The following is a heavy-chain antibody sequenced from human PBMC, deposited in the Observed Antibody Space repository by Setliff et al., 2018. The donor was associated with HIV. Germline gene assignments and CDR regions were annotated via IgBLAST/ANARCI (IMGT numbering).Heavy chain of an antibody. J-gene: IGHJ4*02. CDR3: ARHSTVAAAGFDS. CDR1: GGSFSGHP. V-gene: IGHV4-34*01. CDR2: INRSGRA. D-gene: IGHD6-13*01. Sequence: SETLSLTCAVYGGSFSGHPWTWIRQPPGKGLEWIGEINRSGRANYNRSLKSRVTMSVDTSKRHFSLKLDSVTAADTAIYYCARHSTVAAAGFDSGARERWSPSPQ.